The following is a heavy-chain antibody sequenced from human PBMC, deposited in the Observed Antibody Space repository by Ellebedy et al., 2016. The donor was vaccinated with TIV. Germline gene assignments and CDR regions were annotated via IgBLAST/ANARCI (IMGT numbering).Heavy chain of an antibody. CDR3: ARVRDSSGWYLDY. V-gene: IGHV3-23*01. Sequence: GESLKISCAASGFTFSSYWMHWVRQAPGKGLELVSAISDSGTSTYYADSVKGRFTISRDNSKNTLYLQMNSLRAEDTAVYYCARVRDSSGWYLDYWGQGTLVTVSS. CDR1: GFTFSSYW. CDR2: ISDSGTST. D-gene: IGHD6-19*01. J-gene: IGHJ4*02.